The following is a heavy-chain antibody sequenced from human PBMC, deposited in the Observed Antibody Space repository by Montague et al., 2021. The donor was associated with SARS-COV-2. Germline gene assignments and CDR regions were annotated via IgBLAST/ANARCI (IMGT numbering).Heavy chain of an antibody. J-gene: IGHJ5*02. CDR2: IYHRGST. CDR1: GGSINNSY. Sequence: SETLSLTCAVSGGSINNSYWSWIRQPPGKGLEWIVYIYHRGSTNYNPSLGTRVIISVDPTKNQFSLKMTSVTAADTAVYYCARGDRRNWFDPWGQGTLVTVSS. CDR3: ARGDRRNWFDP. V-gene: IGHV4-59*12.